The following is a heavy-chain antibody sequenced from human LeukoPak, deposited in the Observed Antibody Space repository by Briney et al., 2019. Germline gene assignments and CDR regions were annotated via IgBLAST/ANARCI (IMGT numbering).Heavy chain of an antibody. CDR1: GYTFTNYL. J-gene: IGHJ4*02. Sequence: GSSVKVSCKASGYTFTNYLLHWVRQAPGQGLEWVGRITPSVDTTSYAQKFRDRVTMTRDTSTSTVYMELSSLRSEDTAVYHCVREESGGYFDYWGQGTLVTVSS. D-gene: IGHD2-8*02. V-gene: IGHV1-46*01. CDR2: ITPSVDTT. CDR3: VREESGGYFDY.